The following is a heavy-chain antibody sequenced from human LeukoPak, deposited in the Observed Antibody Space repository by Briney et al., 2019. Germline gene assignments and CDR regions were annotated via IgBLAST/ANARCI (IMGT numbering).Heavy chain of an antibody. CDR2: ISYDGSNK. Sequence: GGSLRLSWAASGFTLYIYAMHWVRQAPGKRLELVAVISYDGSNKYYADSVKGLFTIPSDNSKNTLYLQVNSLRADETAVYFFPRATNKGAPYGSASAVGYWGQGTMVTVSS. CDR1: GFTLYIYA. CDR3: PRATNKGAPYGSASAVGY. D-gene: IGHD3-10*01. J-gene: IGHJ4*02. V-gene: IGHV3-30*04.